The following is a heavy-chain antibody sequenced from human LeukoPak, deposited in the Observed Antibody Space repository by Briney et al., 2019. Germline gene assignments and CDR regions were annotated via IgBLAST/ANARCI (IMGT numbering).Heavy chain of an antibody. V-gene: IGHV3-7*01. D-gene: IGHD2/OR15-2a*01. CDR1: EVIFSNFW. Sequence: GGSLRLSCVVSEVIFSNFWMTWVRQAPGKGLEGVANINQDGSEKYSADSVRGRFTISRDNAKNSLYLQMDSLRVEDTAVYFCARISFRSPDYWGQGTLVTISS. CDR2: INQDGSEK. CDR3: ARISFRSPDY. J-gene: IGHJ4*02.